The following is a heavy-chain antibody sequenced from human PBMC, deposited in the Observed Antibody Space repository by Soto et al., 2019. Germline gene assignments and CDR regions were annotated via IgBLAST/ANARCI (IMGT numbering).Heavy chain of an antibody. CDR2: IGGSSNYI. CDR3: GRKGYGDYGGMDV. D-gene: IGHD4-17*01. Sequence: EVQLVESGGGLVKPGGSLRLSCAASGFTFSSYSMNWVRQAPGKGLEWVSAIGGSSNYIYYGELVKGRFTISRDNAKNSLYLQMNSLRAEDTAVYYCGRKGYGDYGGMDVWGQGTTVTVSS. V-gene: IGHV3-21*01. J-gene: IGHJ6*02. CDR1: GFTFSSYS.